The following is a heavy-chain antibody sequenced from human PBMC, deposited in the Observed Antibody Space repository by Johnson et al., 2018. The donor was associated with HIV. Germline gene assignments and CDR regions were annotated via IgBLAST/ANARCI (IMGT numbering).Heavy chain of an antibody. V-gene: IGHV3-30*03. Sequence: QMQLVESGGGLVQPGGSLRLSCAASGFTISGFYMSWVRQAPGKGLEWVAFISYEASNKHFPDSVKGRFTISRDNSKNTLYLQMNSLRAEDTAVYYCARVFVDDEDTWVNYYDALDIWGQGTMVTVSS. D-gene: IGHD3-10*01. CDR2: ISYEASNK. CDR3: ARVFVDDEDTWVNYYDALDI. J-gene: IGHJ3*02. CDR1: GFTISGFY.